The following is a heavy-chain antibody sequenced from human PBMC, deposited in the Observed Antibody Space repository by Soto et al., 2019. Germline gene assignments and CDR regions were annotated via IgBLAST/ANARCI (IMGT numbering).Heavy chain of an antibody. V-gene: IGHV1-69*02. CDR2: VIPILSIA. Sequence: QVQLVQSGAEVKKPGCSVKVSCKASGGTFSRYTISWVRQAPGQGLEWMGRVIPILSIAHYAQKFQGRVTITADKSSGTAYMELSSLRSEDTAVYYCATTLLISSPGVLDYWGQGTLVTVSS. CDR1: GGTFSRYT. J-gene: IGHJ4*02. CDR3: ATTLLISSPGVLDY. D-gene: IGHD6-6*01.